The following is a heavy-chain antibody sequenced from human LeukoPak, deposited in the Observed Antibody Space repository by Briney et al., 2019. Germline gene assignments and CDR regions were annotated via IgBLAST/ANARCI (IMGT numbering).Heavy chain of an antibody. J-gene: IGHJ5*02. Sequence: SETLSLTCTVSGGSISSGDYYWSWIRQPPGKGLEWIVYIYYSGSTYYNPSLKSRVTISVDTSKNQFSLKLSSVTAADTAVYYCARVPGDDYYDSSGYYPWGQGTLVTVSS. CDR1: GGSISSGDYY. CDR2: IYYSGST. CDR3: ARVPGDDYYDSSGYYP. V-gene: IGHV4-30-4*01. D-gene: IGHD3-22*01.